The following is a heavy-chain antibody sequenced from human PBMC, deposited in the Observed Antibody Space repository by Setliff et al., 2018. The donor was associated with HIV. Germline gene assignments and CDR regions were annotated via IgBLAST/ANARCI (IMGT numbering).Heavy chain of an antibody. D-gene: IGHD1-26*01. CDR1: DASITAGTFY. CDR3: ARSNLAPTRRLFDP. V-gene: IGHV4-30-4*08. Sequence: PSQTLSLTCTVSDASITAGTFYWNWLRQPPGKGPEWIGYIHNSGTTHYNPAFESRLIISLDMSNNRSSPNLSSVTAADTAVYYCARSNLAPTRRLFDPWGQGTLVTVSS. CDR2: IHNSGTT. J-gene: IGHJ5*02.